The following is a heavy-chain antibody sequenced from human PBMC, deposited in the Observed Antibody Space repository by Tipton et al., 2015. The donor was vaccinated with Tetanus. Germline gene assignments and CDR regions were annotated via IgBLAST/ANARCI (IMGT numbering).Heavy chain of an antibody. V-gene: IGHV4-59*01. CDR1: GGSMSNNY. Sequence: TLSLTCTVSGGSMSNNYWSWIRQPPGKGLEWIAYIFHSGSTNYNPSLKSRLVMSVDVSKNQFSLNLSSVTAADAAVYYCARDQGGGRVARLNWFDPWGPGTLVTVSS. J-gene: IGHJ5*02. CDR3: ARDQGGGRVARLNWFDP. CDR2: IFHSGST. D-gene: IGHD3-16*01.